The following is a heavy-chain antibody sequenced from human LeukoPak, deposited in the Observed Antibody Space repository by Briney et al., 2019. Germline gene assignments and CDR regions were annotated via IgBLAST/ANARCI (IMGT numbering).Heavy chain of an antibody. V-gene: IGHV3-30-3*01. CDR2: ISYNGSNK. J-gene: IGHJ4*02. CDR1: GFTFSSYT. CDR3: ARETEVSPFDY. Sequence: PGGSLRLSCAASGFTFSSYTMHWVRQAPGKGLEWVAVISYNGSNKYDADSVKGRFTISRDNSKNTLYLQVNSLRAEDTAVYYCARETEVSPFDYWGQGTLVTVSS. D-gene: IGHD6-6*01.